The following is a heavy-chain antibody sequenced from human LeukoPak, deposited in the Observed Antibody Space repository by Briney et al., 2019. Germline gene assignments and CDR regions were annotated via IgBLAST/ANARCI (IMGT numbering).Heavy chain of an antibody. CDR1: GFTFSTYA. CDR3: AKRSSDYYWGFDY. J-gene: IGHJ4*02. D-gene: IGHD3-22*01. Sequence: GGALRLSCVASGFTFSTYAMNWVRQAPGKGLEWVSTIGGSGTSTYYTDSVKGRFAISRDNSKSTLYLQMNSLRADDTAVYYCAKRSSDYYWGFDYWGQGTLVTVSS. CDR2: IGGSGTST. V-gene: IGHV3-23*01.